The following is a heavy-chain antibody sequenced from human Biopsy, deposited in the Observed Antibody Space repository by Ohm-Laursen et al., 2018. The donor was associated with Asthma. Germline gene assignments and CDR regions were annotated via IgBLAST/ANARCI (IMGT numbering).Heavy chain of an antibody. CDR3: AWVFESSEWGPFYHFGLDV. CDR1: GFSFRDYY. CDR2: ISSSGSTT. V-gene: IGHV3-11*01. Sequence: SLRLSCTASGFSFRDYYMTWMRQAPGKGLEWVSSISSSGSTTYPAESVKGRFTISSDNAQKSLFLQMGSLSAEDTAIYYCAWVFESSEWGPFYHFGLDVWGQGTTVAVSS. J-gene: IGHJ6*02. D-gene: IGHD6-25*01.